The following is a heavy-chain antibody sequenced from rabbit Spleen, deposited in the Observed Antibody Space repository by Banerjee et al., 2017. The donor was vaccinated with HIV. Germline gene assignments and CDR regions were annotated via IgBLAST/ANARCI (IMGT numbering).Heavy chain of an antibody. J-gene: IGHJ6*01. CDR3: ARDTSSSFSSYGMDL. D-gene: IGHD1-1*01. CDR2: IWTGSTSIT. Sequence: QSLEESGGGLVKPGASLTLTCTASGFSFSSGYDMCWVRQATGKGLEWIGTIWTGSTSITWYANWALGRFTISKTSSTTVTLQMTSLTAADTATYFCARDTSSSFSSYGMDLWGPGTLVTVS. V-gene: IGHV1S40*01. CDR1: GFSFSSGYD.